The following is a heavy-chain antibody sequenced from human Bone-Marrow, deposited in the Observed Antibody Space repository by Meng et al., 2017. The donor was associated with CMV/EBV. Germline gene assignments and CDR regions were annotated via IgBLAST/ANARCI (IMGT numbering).Heavy chain of an antibody. V-gene: IGHV1-18*01. CDR1: GYTFTSYG. CDR3: ARLMTVIAVAGNDAFDI. J-gene: IGHJ3*02. D-gene: IGHD6-19*01. CDR2: ISAYNGNT. Sequence: ASVKVSCKASGYTFTSYGISWVRQAPGQGLEWMGWISAYNGNTNYAQKLQGRVTITTDESTSTAYMELSSLRSEDTAVYYCARLMTVIAVAGNDAFDIWGQGTMVTFSS.